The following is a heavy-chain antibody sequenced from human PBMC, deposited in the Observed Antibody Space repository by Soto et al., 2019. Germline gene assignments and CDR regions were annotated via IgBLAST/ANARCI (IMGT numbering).Heavy chain of an antibody. CDR1: GGSISSGGYY. Sequence: SETLSLTCTVSGGSISSGGYYWGWIRQHPGKGLEWIGYIYYSGSTYYNPSLKSRVTISVDTSKNQFSLKLSSVTAADTAVYYCARDRAGIGDAFDIWGQGTMVTASS. CDR2: IYYSGST. J-gene: IGHJ3*02. D-gene: IGHD3-10*01. V-gene: IGHV4-31*03. CDR3: ARDRAGIGDAFDI.